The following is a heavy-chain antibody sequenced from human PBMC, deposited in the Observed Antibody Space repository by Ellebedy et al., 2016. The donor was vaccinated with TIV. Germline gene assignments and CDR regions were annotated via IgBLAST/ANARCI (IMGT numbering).Heavy chain of an antibody. CDR2: INHSGST. CDR1: GGSFSGYY. CDR3: ARGYCSSTSCSPEGYFPFDY. V-gene: IGHV4-34*01. D-gene: IGHD2-2*01. Sequence: SETLSLXXAVYGGSFSGYYWSWIRQPPGKGLEWIGEINHSGSTNYNPSLKSRVTISVDTSKNQFSLKLSSVTAADTAVYYCARGYCSSTSCSPEGYFPFDYWGQGTLVTVSS. J-gene: IGHJ4*02.